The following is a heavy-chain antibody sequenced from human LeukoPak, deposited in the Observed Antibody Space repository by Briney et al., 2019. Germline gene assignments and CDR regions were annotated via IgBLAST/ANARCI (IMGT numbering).Heavy chain of an antibody. J-gene: IGHJ6*02. CDR1: GGSFSGYY. V-gene: IGHV4-34*01. D-gene: IGHD4-17*01. CDR2: INHSGST. Sequence: SETLSLTCAVYGGSFSGYYWSWVRQPPGKGLEWIGEINHSGSTNYNPSLKSRVTISVDTSKNQFSLKLSSVTAADTAVYYCARIGYIDYGPRFDGMDAWGQGPTVTVSS. CDR3: ARIGYIDYGPRFDGMDA.